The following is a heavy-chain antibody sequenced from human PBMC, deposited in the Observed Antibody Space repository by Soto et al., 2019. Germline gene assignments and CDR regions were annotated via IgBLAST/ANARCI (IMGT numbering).Heavy chain of an antibody. CDR3: AKGLVSLAVAGPSTYYDYGMDV. CDR2: ISGSGGST. D-gene: IGHD6-19*01. CDR1: GFTLSSYA. Sequence: GGSLRLSCAASGFTLSSYAMSWVRQAPGKGLEWVSAISGSGGSTYFADSVKGRFTISRDNSKNTLYLQMNSLRAEDTAVYYCAKGLVSLAVAGPSTYYDYGMDVWGQGTTVTVSS. J-gene: IGHJ6*02. V-gene: IGHV3-23*01.